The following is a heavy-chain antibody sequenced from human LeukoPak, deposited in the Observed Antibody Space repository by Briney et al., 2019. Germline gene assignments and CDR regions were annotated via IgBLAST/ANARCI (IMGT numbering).Heavy chain of an antibody. J-gene: IGHJ4*02. Sequence: SETLSHTCTVSGGSISSYYWSWIRQPPGKGLEWIGDIYYSGSTNYNPSLKSRVTISVDTSKNQFSLKLSSVTAADTAVYYCARDGGYSSSWYDGGYYFDYWGQGTLVTVSS. CDR2: IYYSGST. D-gene: IGHD6-13*01. V-gene: IGHV4-59*01. CDR3: ARDGGYSSSWYDGGYYFDY. CDR1: GGSISSYY.